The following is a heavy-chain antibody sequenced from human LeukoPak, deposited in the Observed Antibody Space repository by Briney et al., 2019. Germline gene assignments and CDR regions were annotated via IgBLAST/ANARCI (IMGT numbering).Heavy chain of an antibody. D-gene: IGHD3-10*01. J-gene: IGHJ5*02. V-gene: IGHV4-61*02. CDR3: ARGGRLWFGERWFDP. CDR2: IYTSGST. Sequence: SQTLSLTCTVSGGSISSGSYYWSWIRQPAGKGLEWIGRIYTSGSTNYNPSLKSRVTISVDTSKNQFSLKLSSVTAADTAVYYCARGGRLWFGERWFDPWGQGTLVTVSS. CDR1: GGSISSGSYY.